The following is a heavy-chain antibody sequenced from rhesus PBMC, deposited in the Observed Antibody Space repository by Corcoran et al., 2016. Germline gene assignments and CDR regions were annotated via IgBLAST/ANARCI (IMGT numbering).Heavy chain of an antibody. V-gene: IGHV4-169*01. Sequence: QLQLQESGPGLAKPSETLSVTCAVSGGSHSSSYVCRIRPAPGKGLEWIGYIYGSGSSANYNPSLKSRVTLSVDTSKNQLSLGLSSVTTADTAVYYCARSVRTVLVVVASYFDYWGQGVLVTVSS. CDR3: ARSVRTVLVVVASYFDY. CDR2: IYGSGSSA. CDR1: GGSHSSSY. D-gene: IGHD2-21*01. J-gene: IGHJ4*01.